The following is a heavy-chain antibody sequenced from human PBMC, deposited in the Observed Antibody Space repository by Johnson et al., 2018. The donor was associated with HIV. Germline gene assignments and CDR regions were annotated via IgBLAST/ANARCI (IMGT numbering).Heavy chain of an antibody. CDR2: ISWNSGSK. D-gene: IGHD4-17*01. V-gene: IGHV3-9*01. Sequence: QLVESGGGLVQPGRSLRLSCEASGFTFDDYGMHWVRQAPGKGLEWVSGISWNSGSKGYADSVKGRFTISRDNAKNFLYLQMNRLRDEDTALYYCATDMMGGDYGDYDEAALDIWGQGTMVSVSS. CDR3: ATDMMGGDYGDYDEAALDI. CDR1: GFTFDDYG. J-gene: IGHJ3*02.